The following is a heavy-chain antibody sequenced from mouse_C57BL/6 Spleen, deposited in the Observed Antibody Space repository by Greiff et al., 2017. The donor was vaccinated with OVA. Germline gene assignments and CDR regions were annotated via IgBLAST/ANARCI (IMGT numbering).Heavy chain of an antibody. Sequence: QVQLKQPGAELVMPGASVKLSCKASGYTFTSYWMHWVKQRPGQGLEWIGEIDPSDSYTNYNQKFKGKSTLTVDKSSSTAYMQLSSLTSEDSAVYYCATLYGSSLFDYWGQGTTLTVSS. CDR3: ATLYGSSLFDY. CDR1: GYTFTSYW. D-gene: IGHD1-1*01. J-gene: IGHJ2*01. V-gene: IGHV1-69*01. CDR2: IDPSDSYT.